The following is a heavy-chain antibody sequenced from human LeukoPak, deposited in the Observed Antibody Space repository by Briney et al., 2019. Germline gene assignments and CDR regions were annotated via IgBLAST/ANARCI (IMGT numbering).Heavy chain of an antibody. Sequence: GGSLRLSCAASGLTFSSYWMTWVRQAPGKGLEWVATIKYDGSETYYVDSVRGRFSISRDNAKDSLYLQMNSLRAEDTAVYYCARDSTLSNYWGQGTLVTVSS. V-gene: IGHV3-7*04. CDR2: IKYDGSET. D-gene: IGHD3-16*01. J-gene: IGHJ4*02. CDR3: ARDSTLSNY. CDR1: GLTFSSYW.